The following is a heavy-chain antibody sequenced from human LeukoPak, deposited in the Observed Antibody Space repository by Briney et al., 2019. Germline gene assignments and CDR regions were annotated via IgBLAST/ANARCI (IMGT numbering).Heavy chain of an antibody. D-gene: IGHD2-8*01. CDR3: ARGIVLMVYAYFDY. Sequence: ASVTVSFKSSAYTFTIYGISWVRQAPGQGLEWMGWISAYNGNTNYAQKLQGRVTMTTDTSTSAAYMELRSLRSDDTAVYYCARGIVLMVYAYFDYCGQGTLVTVSS. V-gene: IGHV1-18*01. CDR1: AYTFTIYG. CDR2: ISAYNGNT. J-gene: IGHJ4*02.